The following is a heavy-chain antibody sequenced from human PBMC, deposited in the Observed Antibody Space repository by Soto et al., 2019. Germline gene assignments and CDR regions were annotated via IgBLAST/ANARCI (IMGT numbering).Heavy chain of an antibody. D-gene: IGHD2-15*01. CDR2: IIPIFGTA. V-gene: IGHV1-69*06. Sequence: SAKVSCKASGYTFTSYAISWVRQAPGQGLEFMGGIIPIFGTANYAQKFQGRVTITADKSTSTACMELSSLRSEDTAVYYCAGGSEIRWYLDYWGQGPLVTVS. CDR3: AGGSEIRWYLDY. CDR1: GYTFTSYA. J-gene: IGHJ4*02.